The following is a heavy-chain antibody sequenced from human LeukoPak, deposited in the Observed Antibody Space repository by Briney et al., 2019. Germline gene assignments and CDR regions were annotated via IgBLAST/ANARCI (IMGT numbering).Heavy chain of an antibody. CDR2: FYYSGST. Sequence: SETLSLTCSVSGGSISRYYCNWIRQPPGKGLEWIGYFYYSGSTNYNPSLKSRVTISLDTSKNQFSLKLSSVTAADTAVYYCAARGDHYGWGKLPTAFDIWGQGTMVTVS. CDR3: AARGDHYGWGKLPTAFDI. CDR1: GGSISRYY. D-gene: IGHD3-10*01. J-gene: IGHJ3*02. V-gene: IGHV4-59*08.